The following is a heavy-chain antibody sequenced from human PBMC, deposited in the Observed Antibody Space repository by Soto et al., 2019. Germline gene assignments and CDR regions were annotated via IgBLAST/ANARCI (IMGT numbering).Heavy chain of an antibody. CDR1: GGSLSGYY. J-gene: IGHJ6*02. Sequence: PETLRVTCAVYGGSLSGYYWSWIRQPPGKGLEWIGEINHSGSTNYNPSLKSRVTISVDTSKKQFSLKLSSVTAADTAVYYCARGHGFWSGYSTHYYNYYGMDVWGQGPTVT. CDR2: INHSGST. V-gene: IGHV4-34*01. CDR3: ARGHGFWSGYSTHYYNYYGMDV. D-gene: IGHD3-3*01.